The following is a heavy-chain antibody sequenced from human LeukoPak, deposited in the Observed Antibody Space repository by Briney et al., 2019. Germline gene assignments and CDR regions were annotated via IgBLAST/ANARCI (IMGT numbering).Heavy chain of an antibody. V-gene: IGHV4-30-4*07. D-gene: IGHD6-13*01. J-gene: IGHJ4*02. CDR2: IYYSGST. CDR1: GGSISSGGYS. CDR3: SRSQAAAAYDY. Sequence: PSQTLSLTCAVSGGSISSGGYSWSWIRQPPGKGLEWIGYIYYSGSTNYNPSLKSRVTISVDTSKNQFSLKLSSVTAADTAVYYCSRSQAAAAYDYWGQGTLVTVSS.